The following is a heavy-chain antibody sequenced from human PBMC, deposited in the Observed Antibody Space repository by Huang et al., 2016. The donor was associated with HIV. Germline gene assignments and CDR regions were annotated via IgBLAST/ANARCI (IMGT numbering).Heavy chain of an antibody. V-gene: IGHV4-39*01. J-gene: IGHJ3*02. CDR3: ASGEYGKNAYDI. CDR1: GGSITSSNHY. D-gene: IGHD2-2*01. Sequence: QLHLQQSGPGLVRPSETLSLICTVSGGSITSSNHYWGWIRQTPGKGLEWIGNFYYSGASYYPPSLKNRGSISIDTSKSQFSLRLSSVIATDTAVYYCASGEYGKNAYDIWGQGTVVTVSA. CDR2: FYYSGAS.